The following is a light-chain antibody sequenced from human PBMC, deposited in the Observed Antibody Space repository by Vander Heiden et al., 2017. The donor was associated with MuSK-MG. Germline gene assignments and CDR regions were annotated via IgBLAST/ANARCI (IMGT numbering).Light chain of an antibody. CDR2: NVV. V-gene: IGLV2-23*02. CDR1: SSDIGSYNL. J-gene: IGLJ2*01. CDR3: CSPAGSHSYGV. Sequence: QSALTQPASVSGSPGQSITISCTGTSSDIGSYNLVSWYQQFPGKAPKLIIYNVVTRPPGVSNRFSASKSGNTASLTTSGLQAEDEADYYCCSPAGSHSYGVFGGGTKLTVL.